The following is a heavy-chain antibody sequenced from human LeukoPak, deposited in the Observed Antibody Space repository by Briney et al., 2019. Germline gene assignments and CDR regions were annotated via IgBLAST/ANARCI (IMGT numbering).Heavy chain of an antibody. CDR3: ARGHSGDWAL. J-gene: IGHJ4*02. V-gene: IGHV3-7*03. CDR2: ISPDGGTI. Sequence: GGSLRLSCAGSGFTFSTDWMSWVRQAPGKGLEWVANISPDGGTIYYVDSSKGRFTISRDNAKNSLYLQMNSLRAEDTAIYYCARGHSGDWALGGQGTLVTVSS. CDR1: GFTFSTDW. D-gene: IGHD2-21*02.